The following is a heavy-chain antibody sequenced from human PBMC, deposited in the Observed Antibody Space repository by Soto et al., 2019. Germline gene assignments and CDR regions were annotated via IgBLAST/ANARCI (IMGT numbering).Heavy chain of an antibody. CDR3: ARDRVRYGDYYYYYGMDV. CDR1: GGSISSGDYY. Sequence: SETLSLTCTVSGGSISSGDYYWGWIRQPPGKGLEWIGYIYYSGSTYYNPSLKSRVTISVDTSKNQFSLKLSSVTAADTAVYYCARDRVRYGDYYYYYGMDVWGQGTTVTVSS. V-gene: IGHV4-30-4*01. D-gene: IGHD4-17*01. CDR2: IYYSGST. J-gene: IGHJ6*02.